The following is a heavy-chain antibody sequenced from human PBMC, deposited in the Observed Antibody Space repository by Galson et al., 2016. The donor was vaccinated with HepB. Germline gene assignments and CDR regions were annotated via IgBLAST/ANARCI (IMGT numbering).Heavy chain of an antibody. D-gene: IGHD6-25*01. CDR3: AREDPRIAAAILDS. Sequence: SLRLSCAASGFTFSRSGMHWVRQAPGKGLEWVALIWYDGSNKYYADSVKGRFTISRDNSRNTLFLQMNRLRAGDTGLYYCAREDPRIAAAILDSWGQGTLVTVSS. CDR1: GFTFSRSG. CDR2: IWYDGSNK. J-gene: IGHJ4*02. V-gene: IGHV3-33*01.